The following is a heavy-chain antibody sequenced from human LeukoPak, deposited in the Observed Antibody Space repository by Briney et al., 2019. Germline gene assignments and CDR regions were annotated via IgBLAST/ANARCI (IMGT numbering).Heavy chain of an antibody. Sequence: SETLSLTCTVSGGSISSYYWSWIRQPPGKGLGWIGYIYYSGSTNYNPSLKSRVTISVDTSKNQFSLKLSSVTAADTAVYYSARVGYYYDSSGFYDYWGQGTLVTVSS. J-gene: IGHJ4*02. CDR3: ARVGYYYDSSGFYDY. CDR1: GGSISSYY. D-gene: IGHD3-22*01. V-gene: IGHV4-59*01. CDR2: IYYSGST.